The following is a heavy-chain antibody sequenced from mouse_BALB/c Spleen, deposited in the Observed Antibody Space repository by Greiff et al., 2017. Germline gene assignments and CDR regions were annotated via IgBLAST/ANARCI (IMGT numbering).Heavy chain of an antibody. CDR2: ISTYYGNT. CDR3: ARMDGNYFDY. V-gene: IGHV1-67*01. J-gene: IGHJ2*01. D-gene: IGHD2-1*01. CDR1: SYTFTDYA. Sequence: QVHVKQSGPELVRPGVSVKISCKGSSYTFTDYAMHWVKQSHAKSLEWIGVISTYYGNTNYNQKFKGKATMTVDKSSSTAYMELARLTSEDSAVYYCARMDGNYFDYWGQGTTLTVSS.